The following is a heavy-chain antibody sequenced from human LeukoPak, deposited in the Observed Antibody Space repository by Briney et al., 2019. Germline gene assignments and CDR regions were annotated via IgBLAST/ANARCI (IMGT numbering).Heavy chain of an antibody. Sequence: SETLSLTCTASGGSISSYSWNWFRQPPGKELEWIARIYSGGSTNYNPSLKCRVTISFDTSKNQFSLNLSSVTAADTAVYYWALRAREHRDISPDEWFDHWGQGTLVTVSS. CDR1: GGSISSYS. V-gene: IGHV4-4*07. D-gene: IGHD1/OR15-1a*01. CDR2: IYSGGST. CDR3: ALRAREHRDISPDEWFDH. J-gene: IGHJ5*02.